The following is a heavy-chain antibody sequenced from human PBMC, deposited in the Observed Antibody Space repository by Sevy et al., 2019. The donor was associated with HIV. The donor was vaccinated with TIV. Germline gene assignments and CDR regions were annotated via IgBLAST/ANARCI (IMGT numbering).Heavy chain of an antibody. CDR1: GYTLTGFS. D-gene: IGHD3-22*01. CDR2: FDPEDGET. V-gene: IGHV1-24*01. CDR3: ATTKDCYDSSGYPFDY. Sequence: ASLKVSCKVTGYTLTGFSMHWVRQTPGKGLEWMGTFDPEDGETIYAQKFQGRVIMTEDTSADTAHMDLSSLTSADTAVYYCATTKDCYDSSGYPFDYWGQGTLVTVSS. J-gene: IGHJ4*02.